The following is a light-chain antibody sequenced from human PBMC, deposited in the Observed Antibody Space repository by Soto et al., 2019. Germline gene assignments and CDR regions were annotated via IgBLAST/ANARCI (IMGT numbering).Light chain of an antibody. CDR2: DVS. V-gene: IGLV2-11*01. CDR1: SSDVGGYNY. Sequence: QSALTQPRSVSGSPGQSVTISCTGTSSDVGGYNYVSWYQQHPGKAPKLMIYDVSKRPSGVPDRFSGSKSGNTASLTISGLKAEDEADYYCCSYAGIHVVFGGGTQLTVL. CDR3: CSYAGIHVV. J-gene: IGLJ2*01.